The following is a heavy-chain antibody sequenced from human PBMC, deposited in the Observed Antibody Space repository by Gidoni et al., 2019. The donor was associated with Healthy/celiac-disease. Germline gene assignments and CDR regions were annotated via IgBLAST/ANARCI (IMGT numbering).Heavy chain of an antibody. Sequence: QVQLVESGGGVVQPGRSLRLSCAASGFTFSSYGMHWVRQAPGKGLEWVAVISYDGSNKYYADSVKGRFTISRDNSKNTLYLQMNSLRAEDTAVYYCAKEYGGNSEGHWGQGTLVTVSS. CDR3: AKEYGGNSEGH. J-gene: IGHJ4*02. D-gene: IGHD2-21*02. CDR2: ISYDGSNK. CDR1: GFTFSSYG. V-gene: IGHV3-30*18.